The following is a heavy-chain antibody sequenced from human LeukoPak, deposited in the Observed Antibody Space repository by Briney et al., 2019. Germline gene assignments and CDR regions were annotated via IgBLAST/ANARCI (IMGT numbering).Heavy chain of an antibody. Sequence: PGGSLRLSCAASGFTFSTYEMNWVRQAPGKGLEWVSYISGTGRTRNYADSVKGRFTISRDNAKNSPYLQMNSLRAEDTAVYYCARWEYCSSTYCSFDYWGQGTLVTVSS. J-gene: IGHJ4*02. CDR1: GFTFSTYE. CDR2: ISGTGRTR. V-gene: IGHV3-48*03. D-gene: IGHD2-2*01. CDR3: ARWEYCSSTYCSFDY.